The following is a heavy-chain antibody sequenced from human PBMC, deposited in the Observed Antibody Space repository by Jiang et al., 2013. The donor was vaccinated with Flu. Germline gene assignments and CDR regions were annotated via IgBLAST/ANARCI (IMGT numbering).Heavy chain of an antibody. J-gene: IGHJ4*02. CDR3: ARLSSYNSGYFSPVDY. V-gene: IGHV4-39*01. CDR1: GGSINSYSNY. CDR2: IYYSGST. Sequence: LLKPSETLSLTCTVSGGSINSYSNYWGWIRQPPGKALEWLGSIYYSGSTYYSPSLKSRVTISVDTSKNQFSLKLSSVAAADTAVYYCARLSSYNSGYFSPVDYWGQGTLVTVSS. D-gene: IGHD3-22*01.